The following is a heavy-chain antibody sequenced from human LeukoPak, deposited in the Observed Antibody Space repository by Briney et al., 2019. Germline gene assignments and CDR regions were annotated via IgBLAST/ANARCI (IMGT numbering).Heavy chain of an antibody. V-gene: IGHV3-30*02. Sequence: GGSLRLSCAASGFTFSSYGMHWVRQAPGKGLEWVAFIRYDGSNKYYADSVKGRFTISRDNSKNTLYLQMNSLRAEDTAVYYCASRNYGDYVPFDYWGQGTLVTVSS. D-gene: IGHD4-17*01. CDR2: IRYDGSNK. J-gene: IGHJ4*02. CDR3: ASRNYGDYVPFDY. CDR1: GFTFSSYG.